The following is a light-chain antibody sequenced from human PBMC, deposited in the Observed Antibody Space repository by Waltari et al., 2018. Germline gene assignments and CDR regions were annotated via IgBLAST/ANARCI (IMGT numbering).Light chain of an antibody. CDR1: QSVSSS. J-gene: IGKJ2*03. CDR2: GAS. Sequence: EIMMTQSPATLSLSPGERATLSCRASQSVSSSLAWYQQKPGQAPRLLIYGASSRATGIPDRFSGSGSGTDFTLTISSLETEDVGVYYCLQRSDRPYSFGQGTKVEIK. CDR3: LQRSDRPYS. V-gene: IGKV3D-15*01.